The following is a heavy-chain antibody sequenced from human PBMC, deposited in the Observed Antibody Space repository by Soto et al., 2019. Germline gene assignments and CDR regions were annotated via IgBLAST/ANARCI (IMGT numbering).Heavy chain of an antibody. CDR3: ARDVDTAMARESYYYGMDV. V-gene: IGHV1-69*13. CDR2: IIPIFGTA. CDR1: GGTFSSYA. D-gene: IGHD5-18*01. J-gene: IGHJ6*02. Sequence: ASVKVSCKASGGTFSSYAISWVRQAPGQGLEWMGGIIPIFGTANYAQKFQGRVTITADESTSTAYMELSSLRSEDTAVYYCARDVDTAMARESYYYGMDVWGQGTTVTVSS.